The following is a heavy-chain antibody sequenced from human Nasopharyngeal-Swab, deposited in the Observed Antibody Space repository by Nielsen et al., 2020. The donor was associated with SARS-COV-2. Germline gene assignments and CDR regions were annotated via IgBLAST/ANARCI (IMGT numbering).Heavy chain of an antibody. Sequence: GESLKISCAASGFTFRSYEMNWVRQAPGKGPVWVSRVNSDGSRTGYADSVKGRFTLSIDNAKNTVYLQMNSLRAEDTAVYYCARDFDKTGDWGQGTLVTVSS. D-gene: IGHD7-27*01. V-gene: IGHV3-74*01. J-gene: IGHJ4*02. CDR1: GFTFRSYE. CDR2: VNSDGSRT. CDR3: ARDFDKTGD.